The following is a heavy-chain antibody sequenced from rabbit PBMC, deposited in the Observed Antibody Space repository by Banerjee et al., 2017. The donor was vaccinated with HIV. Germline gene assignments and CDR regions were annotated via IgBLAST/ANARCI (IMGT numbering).Heavy chain of an antibody. CDR3: ARYTYGYTGYTYAENL. J-gene: IGHJ4*01. V-gene: IGHV1S45*01. CDR1: RFSFSSSYW. CDR2: IYTGSSGST. Sequence: QEQLEESGGDLVKPEGSLTLTCTASRFSFSSSYWICWVRQAPGKGLEWIACIYTGSSGSTYYASWAKGRFTISSHNAQNTLYLQLNSLTAADTATYFCARYTYGYTGYTYAENLWGPGTLVTVS. D-gene: IGHD6-1*01.